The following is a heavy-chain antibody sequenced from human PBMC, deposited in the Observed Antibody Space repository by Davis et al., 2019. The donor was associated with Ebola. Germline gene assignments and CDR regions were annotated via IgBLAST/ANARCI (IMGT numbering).Heavy chain of an antibody. CDR1: GFTFDDYA. Sequence: SLKISCAASGFTFDDYAMHWVRQAPGKGLEWVSGISWNSGSIGYADSVKGRFTISRDNAKNSLYLQMNSLRAEDMALYYCAKGPPLNYDFWSGYSPDWYFDLWGRGTLVTVSS. D-gene: IGHD3-3*01. J-gene: IGHJ2*01. V-gene: IGHV3-9*03. CDR2: ISWNSGSI. CDR3: AKGPPLNYDFWSGYSPDWYFDL.